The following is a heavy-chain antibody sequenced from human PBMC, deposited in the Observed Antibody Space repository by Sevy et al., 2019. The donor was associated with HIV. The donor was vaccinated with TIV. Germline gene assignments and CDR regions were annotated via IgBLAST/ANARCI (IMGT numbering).Heavy chain of an antibody. CDR2: IRNKANSYTT. CDR3: ARDLRSGGAHFDY. V-gene: IGHV3-72*01. J-gene: IGHJ4*02. D-gene: IGHD3-16*01. CDR1: GFTFRDHY. Sequence: GGSLRLSCAASGFTFRDHYMDWVRQAPGKGLEWVGRIRNKANSYTTEYAASVKGRFTISRDDSKNSLYLQMNSLKTEDTAIYYCARDLRSGGAHFDYWGQGTLVTVSS.